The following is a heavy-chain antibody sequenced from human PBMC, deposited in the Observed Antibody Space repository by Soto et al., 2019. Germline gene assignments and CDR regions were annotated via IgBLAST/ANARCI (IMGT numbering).Heavy chain of an antibody. CDR3: ARDRRAEIVVVPAASNRFDP. CDR2: INGDGTST. J-gene: IGHJ5*02. D-gene: IGHD2-2*01. CDR1: GLTFSTYW. Sequence: GGSLRLSCTVSGLTFSTYWMHWVRQAPGKGLVWVSRINGDGTSTAYADSVKGRFTISRDNAKNTLYLQMNSLRVEDTAAYYCARDRRAEIVVVPAASNRFDPWGQGTLVTVSS. V-gene: IGHV3-74*01.